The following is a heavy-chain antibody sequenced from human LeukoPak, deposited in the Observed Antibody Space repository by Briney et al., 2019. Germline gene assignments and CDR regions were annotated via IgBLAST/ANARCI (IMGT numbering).Heavy chain of an antibody. CDR3: ARAGYYGSGSYYGDY. D-gene: IGHD3-10*01. CDR2: IYPGDSDT. CDR1: GYRFTSYW. V-gene: IGHV5-51*01. J-gene: IGHJ4*02. Sequence: GESLKISFKGSGYRFTSYWIGWVRQMPGKGLEWMGIIYPGDSDTRYSPSFQGQVTISADKSISTAYLQWTSLKASDTAMYYCARAGYYGSGSYYGDYWGQGTLVTVSS.